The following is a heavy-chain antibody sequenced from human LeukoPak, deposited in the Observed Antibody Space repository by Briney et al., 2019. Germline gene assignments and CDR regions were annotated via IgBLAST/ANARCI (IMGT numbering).Heavy chain of an antibody. Sequence: PSETLSLTCTVSGGSISSSSYYWGWIRQPPGKGLEWIGSIYYSGSTYYNPSLKSRVTISVDTSKNQFSLKLSSVTAADTAVYYCARERGEVPAAGLYYFDYWGQGTLVNVSS. CDR2: IYYSGST. D-gene: IGHD2-2*01. CDR1: GGSISSSSYY. V-gene: IGHV4-39*07. J-gene: IGHJ4*02. CDR3: ARERGEVPAAGLYYFDY.